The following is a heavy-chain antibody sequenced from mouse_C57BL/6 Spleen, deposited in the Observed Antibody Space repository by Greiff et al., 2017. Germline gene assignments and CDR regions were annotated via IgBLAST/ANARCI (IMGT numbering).Heavy chain of an antibody. CDR1: GYTFTSYW. CDR3: ARSGGYYSNPSYAMDY. V-gene: IGHV1-55*01. CDR2: IYPGSGST. Sequence: QVQLQQPGAELVKPGASVKMSCKASGYTFTSYWITWVKQRPGQGLEWIGDIYPGSGSTTYNEKFKSKATLTVDTSSSTAYMQLSSLTSEDSAVYYCARSGGYYSNPSYAMDYWGQGTSVTVSS. J-gene: IGHJ4*01. D-gene: IGHD2-5*01.